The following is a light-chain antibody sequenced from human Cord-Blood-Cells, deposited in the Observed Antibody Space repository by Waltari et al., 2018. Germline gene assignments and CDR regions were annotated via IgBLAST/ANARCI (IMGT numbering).Light chain of an antibody. CDR2: AAS. CDR3: QKYNSAPWT. J-gene: IGKJ1*01. CDR1: QGISIY. Sequence: DIQMTQSPSSLSASVGARFTITCRASQGISIYLAWYQQKPGKVPKLLIYAASTWQSGVPSRFSGSGSGTDFTLTISSLQPEDVATYYCQKYNSAPWTFGQGTKVEIK. V-gene: IGKV1-27*01.